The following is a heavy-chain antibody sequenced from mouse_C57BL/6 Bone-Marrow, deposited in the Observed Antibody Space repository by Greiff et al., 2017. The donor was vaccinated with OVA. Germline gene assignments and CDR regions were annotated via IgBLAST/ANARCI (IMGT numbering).Heavy chain of an antibody. J-gene: IGHJ2*01. D-gene: IGHD6-1*01. CDR2: INPNNGGT. CDR3: ASPSSSRDY. CDR1: GYTFTDYY. V-gene: IGHV1-26*01. Sequence: EVQLQQSGPELVKPGASVKISCKASGYTFTDYYMNWVKQSHGKSLEWIGDINPNNGGTSYNQKFKGKATLTVDKSSSTAYMELRSLTSEDSAVYYCASPSSSRDYWGQGTTLTVSS.